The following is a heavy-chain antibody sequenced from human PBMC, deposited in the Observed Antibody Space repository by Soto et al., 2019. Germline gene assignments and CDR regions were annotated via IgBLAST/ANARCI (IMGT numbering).Heavy chain of an antibody. CDR1: GFTFSSYS. D-gene: IGHD5-12*01. CDR2: ISSSSSTI. J-gene: IGHJ4*02. CDR3: ARGFVGWLQSPYYFDY. Sequence: GGSLRLSCAASGFTFSSYSMNWVRQAPGKGLEWVSYISSSSSTIYYADSVKGRFTISRDNAKNSLYLQMNSLRDEDTAVYYCARGFVGWLQSPYYFDYWGQGTLVTVSS. V-gene: IGHV3-48*02.